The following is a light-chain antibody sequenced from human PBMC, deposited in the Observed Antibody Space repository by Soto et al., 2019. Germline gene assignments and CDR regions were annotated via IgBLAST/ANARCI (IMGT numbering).Light chain of an antibody. CDR2: KAS. Sequence: IPLTQSPSSLSGSVGAGVAIXCRASQTISSWLAWYQQKPGKAPKLLIYKASTLKSGVPSRFSGSGSGTDFTLTISSLQPEDFATYYCQQSYSTPTFGQGTKVDIK. CDR1: QTISSW. V-gene: IGKV1-5*03. J-gene: IGKJ1*01. CDR3: QQSYSTPT.